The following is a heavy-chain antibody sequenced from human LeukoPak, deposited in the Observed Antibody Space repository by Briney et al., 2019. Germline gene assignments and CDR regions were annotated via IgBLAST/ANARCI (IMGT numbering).Heavy chain of an antibody. J-gene: IGHJ3*02. Sequence: SETLSLTCTVSGGSISSDYWSWIRQPPGKGLEWIGYFSNSGSTNYNPSPKSRVTISVDTSKNQFSLKLRFMTAADTAVYYCAKYYHDSSGYGAFDIWGQGTMVTVSS. CDR2: FSNSGST. V-gene: IGHV4-59*01. CDR3: AKYYHDSSGYGAFDI. CDR1: GGSISSDY. D-gene: IGHD3-22*01.